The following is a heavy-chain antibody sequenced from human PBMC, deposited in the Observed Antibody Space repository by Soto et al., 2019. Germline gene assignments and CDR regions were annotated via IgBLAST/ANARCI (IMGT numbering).Heavy chain of an antibody. J-gene: IGHJ4*02. CDR1: GGSISSYY. CDR3: ARGREGNFDY. CDR2: IYYSGST. V-gene: IGHV4-59*01. D-gene: IGHD1-26*01. Sequence: PSETLSLTCTVSGGSISSYYWSWIRQPPGKGLEWIGYIYYSGSTNYNPSLKSRVTISVDTSKNQFSLKLSSVTAADTAVYYCARGREGNFDYWGQGTLVTVSS.